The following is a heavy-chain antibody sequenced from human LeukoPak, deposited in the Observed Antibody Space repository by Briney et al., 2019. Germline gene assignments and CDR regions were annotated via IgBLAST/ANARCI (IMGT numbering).Heavy chain of an antibody. J-gene: IGHJ3*02. CDR3: ARVRITMIVVVPHDAFDI. D-gene: IGHD3-22*01. CDR2: IYSGGST. CDR1: GFTVSSNY. V-gene: IGHV3-53*01. Sequence: PGGPLRLSCAASGFTVSSNYMSWVRQAPGKGLEWVSVIYSGGSTYYADSVKGRFTISRDNSKNTLYLQMNSLRAEDTAVYYCARVRITMIVVVPHDAFDIWGQGTMVTVSS.